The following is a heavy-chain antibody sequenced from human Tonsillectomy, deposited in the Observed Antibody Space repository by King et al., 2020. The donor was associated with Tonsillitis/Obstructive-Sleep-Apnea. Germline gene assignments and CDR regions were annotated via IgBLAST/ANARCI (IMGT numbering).Heavy chain of an antibody. CDR3: ARAIFGVVWDAFDI. CDR2: ISYDGSNK. J-gene: IGHJ3*02. CDR1: GFTFSSYA. D-gene: IGHD3-3*01. V-gene: IGHV3-30*01. Sequence: VQLVESGGGVVQPGRSLRLSCAASGFTFSSYAMHWVRQAPGKGLEWVAVISYDGSNKYYEDSVKGRFTISRDNSKNTLYLQMNSLRAEDTAVYYCARAIFGVVWDAFDIWGQGTMVTVSS.